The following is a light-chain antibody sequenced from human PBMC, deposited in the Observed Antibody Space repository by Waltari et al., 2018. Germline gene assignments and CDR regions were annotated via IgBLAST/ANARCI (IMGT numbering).Light chain of an antibody. CDR3: NSRDSNGNPYV. Sequence: YDLAQPFSVSVSPGQTATITCSGDVLAEKYVRWFQQRPGQAPTLILYKDTERPSGIPDRFSASYSGNTASLIIAGAQAEDEAAYYCNSRDSNGNPYVFGTGTKVTVL. V-gene: IGLV3-27*01. CDR2: KDT. J-gene: IGLJ1*01. CDR1: VLAEKY.